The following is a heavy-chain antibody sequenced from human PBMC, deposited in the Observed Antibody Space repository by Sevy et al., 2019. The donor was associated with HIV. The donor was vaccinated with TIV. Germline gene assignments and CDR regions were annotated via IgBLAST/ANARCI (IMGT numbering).Heavy chain of an antibody. D-gene: IGHD6-13*01. J-gene: IGHJ4*02. CDR2: ISHDGSNK. Sequence: GGSLRLSCAASGFTFSNYAMHWVRQAPGKGLEWVAGISHDGSNKYYADSVKGRFTISRDNSKNTLFVQMNSLKAEDTAVYNCARDRSSNWMYYFFDYWGQGALVTVSS. CDR3: ARDRSSNWMYYFFDY. CDR1: GFTFSNYA. V-gene: IGHV3-30*04.